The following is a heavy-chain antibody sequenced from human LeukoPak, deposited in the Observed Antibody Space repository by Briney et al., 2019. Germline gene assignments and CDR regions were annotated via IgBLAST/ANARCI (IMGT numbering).Heavy chain of an antibody. D-gene: IGHD6-6*01. Sequence: SETLSLTCTVSGGSINTYYWSWIRQPPGKGLEWIGYMYNSGSTKYNPSLKSRVTISVDTSKNQFSLEVTSVTAADTAVYYCAKNTSSSPWFDPWAQGTLVTVSS. CDR1: GGSINTYY. J-gene: IGHJ5*02. CDR3: AKNTSSSPWFDP. V-gene: IGHV4-59*01. CDR2: MYNSGST.